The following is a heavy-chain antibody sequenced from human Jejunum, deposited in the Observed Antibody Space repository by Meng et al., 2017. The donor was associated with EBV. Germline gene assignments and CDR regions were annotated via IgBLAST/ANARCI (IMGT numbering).Heavy chain of an antibody. Sequence: EVQLVGCGSGLIQPGGSLRLSCAASGFSVSSLYMSWVRQAPGKGLECVSIIYSGGSTYYADSVKGRFTISRDNSKNTLYLQMNGLRAEDTAVYYCAKGYTGYFSVDYWGQGTLVTVSS. CDR1: GFSVSSLY. V-gene: IGHV3-53*01. D-gene: IGHD5-12*01. J-gene: IGHJ4*02. CDR2: IYSGGST. CDR3: AKGYTGYFSVDY.